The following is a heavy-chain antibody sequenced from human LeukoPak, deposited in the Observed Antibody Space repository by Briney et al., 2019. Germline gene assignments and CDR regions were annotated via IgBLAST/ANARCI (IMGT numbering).Heavy chain of an antibody. CDR1: GGSFSGYY. CDR2: INHSGST. Sequence: SETLSLTCAVYGGSFSGYYWSWIRQPPGKGLEWIGEINHSGSTNYNPSLKSRVTISVDTSKNQFSLKLSSVTAADTAVYYCVRAGMYSSGWYPINYFDYWGQGTLVTVSS. J-gene: IGHJ4*02. V-gene: IGHV4-34*01. D-gene: IGHD6-19*01. CDR3: VRAGMYSSGWYPINYFDY.